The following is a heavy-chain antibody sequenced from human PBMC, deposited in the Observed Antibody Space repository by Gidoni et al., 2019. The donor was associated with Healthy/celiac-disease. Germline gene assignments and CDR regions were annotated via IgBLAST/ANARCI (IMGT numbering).Heavy chain of an antibody. Sequence: QVQLQQWGAGMLKPSETLSLTGAVYGGSFSGYYWSGMRQPPGKGLEWIGEINHSGSTNYNPSLKSRVTISVDTSKNQFSLKLSSVTAADTAVYYCARGGQWLVWGQGTLVTVSS. CDR3: ARGGQWLV. CDR2: INHSGST. V-gene: IGHV4-34*01. J-gene: IGHJ4*02. D-gene: IGHD6-19*01. CDR1: GGSFSGYY.